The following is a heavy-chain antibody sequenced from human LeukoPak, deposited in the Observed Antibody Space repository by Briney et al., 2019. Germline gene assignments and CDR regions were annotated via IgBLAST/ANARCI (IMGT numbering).Heavy chain of an antibody. D-gene: IGHD3-9*01. CDR2: IYYSGST. CDR3: ARVNYDILTGYSYYFDY. V-gene: IGHV4-59*01. CDR1: GGSISSYY. Sequence: SETLSLTCTVSGGSISSYYWSWIRQPPGKGLEWIGYIYYSGSTNYNPSLKSRVTISVDTSKNQSSLKLSSVTAADTAVYYCARVNYDILTGYSYYFDYWGQGTLVTVSS. J-gene: IGHJ4*02.